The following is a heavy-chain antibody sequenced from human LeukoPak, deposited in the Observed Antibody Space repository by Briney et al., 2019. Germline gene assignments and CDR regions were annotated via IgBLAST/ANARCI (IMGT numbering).Heavy chain of an antibody. Sequence: GGSLRLSCAASGFILSSYSMNWVRQAPGKGLEWVSSISSSSSYIYYADSVKGRFTISRDNAKNSLYLQMNSLRAEDTAVYYCARGGYSSSSRLDYWGQGTLVTVSS. J-gene: IGHJ4*02. CDR2: ISSSSSYI. CDR3: ARGGYSSSSRLDY. D-gene: IGHD6-13*01. CDR1: GFILSSYS. V-gene: IGHV3-21*01.